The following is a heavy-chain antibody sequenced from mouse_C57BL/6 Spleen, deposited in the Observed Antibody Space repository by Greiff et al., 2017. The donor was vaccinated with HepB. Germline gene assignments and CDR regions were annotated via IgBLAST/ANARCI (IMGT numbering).Heavy chain of an antibody. V-gene: IGHV1-52*01. J-gene: IGHJ3*01. D-gene: IGHD3-1*01. CDR2: IDPSDSET. Sequence: VQLQQSGAELVRPGSSVKLSCKASGYTFTSYWMHWVKQRPIQGLEWIGNIDPSDSETHYNQKFKDKATLTVDKSSSTAYMQLSSLTSEDSAVYYCAREREGYEAFFAYWGQGTLVTVSA. CDR1: GYTFTSYW. CDR3: AREREGYEAFFAY.